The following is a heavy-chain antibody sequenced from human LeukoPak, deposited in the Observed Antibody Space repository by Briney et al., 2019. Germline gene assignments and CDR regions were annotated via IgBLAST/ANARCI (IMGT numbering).Heavy chain of an antibody. CDR1: GYTFTSYG. V-gene: IGHV1-18*01. CDR3: ARDSGITMVRGDFDY. D-gene: IGHD3-10*01. CDR2: ISAYNGNT. Sequence: ASVKVSCKXSGYTFTSYGISWVRQAPGQGLEWMGWISAYNGNTNYAQKLQGRVTMTTDTSTSTAYMELRSLRSDDTAVYYCARDSGITMVRGDFDYWGQGTLVTVSS. J-gene: IGHJ4*02.